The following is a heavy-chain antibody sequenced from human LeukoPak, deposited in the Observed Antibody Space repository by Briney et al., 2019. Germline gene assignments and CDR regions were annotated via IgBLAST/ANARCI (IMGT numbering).Heavy chain of an antibody. Sequence: GASVKVSCKVSGYTLTELSMHWVRQAPGKGLEWMGGFDPEDGETIYAQKFQGRVTMTEDTSTDTAYMELSSLRSEDTAVYYCATYSCGFRGFDYWGQGTLVTVSS. CDR3: ATYSCGFRGFDY. CDR1: GYTLTELS. D-gene: IGHD6-19*01. V-gene: IGHV1-24*01. CDR2: FDPEDGET. J-gene: IGHJ4*02.